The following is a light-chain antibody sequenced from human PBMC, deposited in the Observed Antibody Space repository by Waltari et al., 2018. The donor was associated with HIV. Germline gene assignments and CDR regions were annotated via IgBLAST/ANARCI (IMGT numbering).Light chain of an antibody. J-gene: IGKJ4*01. CDR2: DAS. V-gene: IGKV3-15*01. CDR3: QQYNNWPPLP. Sequence: EVVMTQSPATLSASPGERATLSCRASQSVTSNLAWYQQNPGQPSRLLIYDASTRATSIPARFSGGGSGTEFTVTISSLQSGDFAVYYCQQYNNWPPLPFGGGTKVEIK. CDR1: QSVTSN.